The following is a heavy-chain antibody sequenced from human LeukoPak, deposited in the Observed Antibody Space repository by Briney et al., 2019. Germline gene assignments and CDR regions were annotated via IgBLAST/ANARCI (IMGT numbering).Heavy chain of an antibody. CDR3: ARGTGSSWLSRGYYFDY. J-gene: IGHJ4*02. D-gene: IGHD6-13*01. CDR1: GGSISSGGYY. V-gene: IGHV4-30-2*01. Sequence: SQTLSLTCTVSGGSISSGGYYWGWIRQPPGKGREWIGYIYHSGSTYYNPSLKSRVTISVDRSKNQYSLKLSSVTAADTAVYYCARGTGSSWLSRGYYFDYWGQGTLVTVSS. CDR2: IYHSGST.